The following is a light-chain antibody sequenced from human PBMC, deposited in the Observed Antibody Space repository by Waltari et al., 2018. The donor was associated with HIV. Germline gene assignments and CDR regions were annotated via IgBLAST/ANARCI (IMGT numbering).Light chain of an antibody. CDR1: SSDIGGYKY. J-gene: IGLJ3*02. CDR2: EVG. Sequence: QSALTQPASVSGSPGQSITIPCTGPSSDIGGYKYVSGYKQPPGKAPKLILSEVGNRPSGVSNRFSGAKSGNTASLTISGLQAEDEADYYCSSYTTSSTWVFGGGTKLTVL. CDR3: SSYTTSSTWV. V-gene: IGLV2-14*01.